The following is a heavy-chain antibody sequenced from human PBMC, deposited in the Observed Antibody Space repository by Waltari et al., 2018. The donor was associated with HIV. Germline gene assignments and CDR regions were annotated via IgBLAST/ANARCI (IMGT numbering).Heavy chain of an antibody. CDR3: AKDREQYYYHGMDV. CDR2: ISWNRGSI. Sequence: EVQLVESGGGLVQPGRSLRLSCAASGFTFEDYAMHWVRQAPGQGVEWVTGISWNRGSIGYADSVKGRFTLSRDNAKNSLYLQMNSLRAEDTALYYCAKDREQYYYHGMDVWGQGTTFTVSS. CDR1: GFTFEDYA. J-gene: IGHJ6*02. V-gene: IGHV3-9*01. D-gene: IGHD1-26*01.